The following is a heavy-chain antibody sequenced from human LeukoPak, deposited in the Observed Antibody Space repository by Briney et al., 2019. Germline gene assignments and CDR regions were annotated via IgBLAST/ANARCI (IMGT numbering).Heavy chain of an antibody. CDR2: IWSDGTNK. V-gene: IGHV3-33*01. Sequence: GGPLRLSCAASGLTFSAYGMHWARQAPGKGLEWVAVIWSDGTNKYYAESVRGRFTISRDNSKNTLYLQMNTLIIEDTAVYYCASAAGAFDNWGQGTMITVSS. CDR3: ASAAGAFDN. CDR1: GLTFSAYG. D-gene: IGHD6-13*01. J-gene: IGHJ3*02.